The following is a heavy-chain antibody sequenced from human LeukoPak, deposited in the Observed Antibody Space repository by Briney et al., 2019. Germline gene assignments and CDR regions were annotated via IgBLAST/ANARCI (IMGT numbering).Heavy chain of an antibody. V-gene: IGHV3-7*01. CDR3: ARDGTAPGLYFDL. Sequence: PGGSLRLSCAVSGFTFSSYWMNWVRQAPGKGLEWVASIRQDGNEKSYVDSVKGRFTISRDNTKDSLSLQIDSLRAEDTAMYFCARDGTAPGLYFDLWGQGTLVTVSS. J-gene: IGHJ4*01. CDR1: GFTFSSYW. D-gene: IGHD6-13*01. CDR2: IRQDGNEK.